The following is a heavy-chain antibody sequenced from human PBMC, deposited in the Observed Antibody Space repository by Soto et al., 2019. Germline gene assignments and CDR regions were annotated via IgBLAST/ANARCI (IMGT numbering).Heavy chain of an antibody. CDR1: GGTDGTYS. CDR3: ASTKYDSSAYYYWYLGL. Sequence: QVQLVQSGAEMKEPGSSVMVSCKFSGGTDGTYSITWLRQAPGQGLEWMGSIIPILSTTNHPQRFQGRLTITADESTGTAYLELSSLRSEDTAVYYCASTKYDSSAYYYWYLGLWGRGTLVTVSS. J-gene: IGHJ2*01. CDR2: IIPILSTT. V-gene: IGHV1-69*08. D-gene: IGHD3-22*01.